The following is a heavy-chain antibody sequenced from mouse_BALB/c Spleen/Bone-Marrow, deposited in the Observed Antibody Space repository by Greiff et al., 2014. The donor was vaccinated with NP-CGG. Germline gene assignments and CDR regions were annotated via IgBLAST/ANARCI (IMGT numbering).Heavy chain of an antibody. CDR2: IDTSDSYT. CDR3: ARGGDDFSLDY. Sequence: VQLQQSGTELVMPGASVKMSCKASGYAFTDRWIHWVKQRPGQGLEWIGAIDTSDSYTNYNQKFKGKATLTVDESSSTAYIDLSSLTSEDPAVYYCARGGDDFSLDYWGQRTSVTVSS. V-gene: IGHV1-69*01. CDR1: GYAFTDRW. D-gene: IGHD2-4*01. J-gene: IGHJ4*01.